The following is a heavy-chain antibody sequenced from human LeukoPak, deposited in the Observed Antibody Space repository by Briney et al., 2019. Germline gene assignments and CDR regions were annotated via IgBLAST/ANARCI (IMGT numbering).Heavy chain of an antibody. CDR2: IYYSGST. D-gene: IGHD5-18*01. Sequence: PSETLSLTCTVSGGSISSSSYYWGWIRQPPGKGLEWIGSIYYSGSTYYNPSLKSRVTISVDTSKNQFSLKLSSVTSADTAVYYCARLGDGYSSGYGDYWGQGALVTVSS. J-gene: IGHJ4*02. CDR1: GGSISSSSYY. CDR3: ARLGDGYSSGYGDY. V-gene: IGHV4-39*01.